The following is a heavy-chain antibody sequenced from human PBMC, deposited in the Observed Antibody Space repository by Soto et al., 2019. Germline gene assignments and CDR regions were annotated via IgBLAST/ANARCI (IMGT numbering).Heavy chain of an antibody. CDR2: IYYSGST. J-gene: IGHJ4*02. D-gene: IGHD3-10*01. CDR1: GGSISSGGYY. Sequence: SETLSLTCTVSGGSISSGGYYWSWIRQHPGKGLEWIGYIYYSGSTYYNPSLKSRVTISVDTSKNQFSLKLSSVTAADTAVYYCARGDYYGSWSYYLTFDYWGQGTLVTVSS. V-gene: IGHV4-31*03. CDR3: ARGDYYGSWSYYLTFDY.